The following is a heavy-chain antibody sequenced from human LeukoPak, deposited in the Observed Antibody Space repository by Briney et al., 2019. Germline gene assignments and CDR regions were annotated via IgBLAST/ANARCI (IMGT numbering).Heavy chain of an antibody. CDR1: GYTFTIYG. CDR3: ARAYASLRLAVAGTLIGY. J-gene: IGHJ4*02. D-gene: IGHD6-19*01. V-gene: IGHV1-18*01. Sequence: ASVKVSFKASGYTFTIYGISWVRQAPGQGREGMGWISAYNGNTNYAQKLQGRVTMTTDTSTSTAYMELRSLRSDDTAVYYCARAYASLRLAVAGTLIGYWGQGTLVTVSS. CDR2: ISAYNGNT.